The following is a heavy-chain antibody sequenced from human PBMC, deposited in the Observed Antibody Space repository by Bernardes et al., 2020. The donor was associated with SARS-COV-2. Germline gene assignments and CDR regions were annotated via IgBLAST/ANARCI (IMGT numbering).Heavy chain of an antibody. D-gene: IGHD2-15*01. CDR1: GFTFSTYG. CDR2: IRGSGGNT. Sequence: GSLRRSCAASGFTFSTYGMSWVRQAPGQGLEWVSGIRGSGGNTYYADSVKGRFTISRDNSKNTLYLQMNSLRAEDTAVYYCVKSPGNLLRDGVDVWCQGTTVIVSS. J-gene: IGHJ6*02. V-gene: IGHV3-23*01. CDR3: VKSPGNLLRDGVDV.